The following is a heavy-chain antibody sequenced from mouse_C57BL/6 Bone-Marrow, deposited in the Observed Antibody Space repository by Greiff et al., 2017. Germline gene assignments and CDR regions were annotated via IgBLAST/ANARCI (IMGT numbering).Heavy chain of an antibody. Sequence: VQLQQPGAELVKPGASVKLSCKASGYTFTSYWMQWVKQRPGQGLEWIGEIDPSASYTTYNQKFKGKATLTVDTSSSTAYMQLSSLTSEDSAVYYCARDLYCGNYDYAMDYWGQGTSVTVSS. CDR3: ARDLYCGNYDYAMDY. J-gene: IGHJ4*01. V-gene: IGHV1-50*01. D-gene: IGHD2-1*01. CDR2: IDPSASYT. CDR1: GYTFTSYW.